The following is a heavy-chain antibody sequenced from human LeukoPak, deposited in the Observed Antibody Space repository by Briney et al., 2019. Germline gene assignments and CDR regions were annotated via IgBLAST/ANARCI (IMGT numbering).Heavy chain of an antibody. CDR3: ARGKIGGDYALFDY. J-gene: IGHJ4*02. CDR1: GGSLSSGSDY. D-gene: IGHD4-17*01. V-gene: IGHV4-61*02. Sequence: PSQTLSLTCTVSGGSLSSGSDYWSWIRQPAGKGLEWIGRIYNSGSTNYNPSLKSRVTISVDTSKNQFSLKLSSVTAADTAVYYCARGKIGGDYALFDYWGQGTLVTVSS. CDR2: IYNSGST.